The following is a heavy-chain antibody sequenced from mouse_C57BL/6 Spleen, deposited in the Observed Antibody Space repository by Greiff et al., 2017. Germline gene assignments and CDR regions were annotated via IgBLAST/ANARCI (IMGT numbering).Heavy chain of an antibody. J-gene: IGHJ1*03. CDR1: GYTFTSYW. V-gene: IGHV1-69*01. D-gene: IGHD1-1*01. CDR2: IDPSDSYT. Sequence: QVQLQQSGAELVMPGASVKLSCKASGYTFTSYWMHWVKQRPGQGLEWIGEIDPSDSYTNYNQKFKGKSTLTVDQSSSTAYMQLSSLTSEDSAVYYCARGYGSSPPCYFDVWGTGTTVTVSS. CDR3: ARGYGSSPPCYFDV.